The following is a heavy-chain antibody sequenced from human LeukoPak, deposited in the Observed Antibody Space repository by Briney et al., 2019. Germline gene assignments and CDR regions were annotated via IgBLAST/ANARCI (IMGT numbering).Heavy chain of an antibody. Sequence: SQTLSLTCTVSGGSISSGVYYWSWIRQPPGEGLEWIGYIHHDGSTFYNPSLKSRVTISVDRSKNQFSLKLSSVTAADTAVYYCARSTGYSSSLPDYWGQGTLVTVSS. J-gene: IGHJ4*02. CDR2: IHHDGST. D-gene: IGHD6-13*01. V-gene: IGHV4-30-2*01. CDR3: ARSTGYSSSLPDY. CDR1: GGSISSGVYY.